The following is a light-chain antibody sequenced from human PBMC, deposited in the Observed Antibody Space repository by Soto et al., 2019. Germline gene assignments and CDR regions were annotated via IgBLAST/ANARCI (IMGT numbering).Light chain of an antibody. CDR1: QGISDY. CDR2: DAS. CDR3: QQLNSYPLT. J-gene: IGKJ3*01. Sequence: IQLTQSPSSLSASVGDRVTITCRASQGISDYLAWYQQRPGKAPQLLIYDASTMQSGVPSRFSGSRSGTDFTLTISSLQPEDSATYYCQQLNSYPLTFGPGTKVDIK. V-gene: IGKV1-9*01.